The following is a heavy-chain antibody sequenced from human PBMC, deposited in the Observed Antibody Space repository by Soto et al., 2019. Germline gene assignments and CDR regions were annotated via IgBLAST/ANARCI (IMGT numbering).Heavy chain of an antibody. Sequence: QVQLVQSGAEVKKPGASVKVSCKASGYTFSDYYMHWVRQAPGQGLEWMGWINPKSGDTSYAQKFQGGVTMTRDTSISTGHMERSRLRSDDTAVYYCARVKDADYRNWFDPWGQGTLVTVSS. D-gene: IGHD4-17*01. CDR3: ARVKDADYRNWFDP. CDR2: INPKSGDT. J-gene: IGHJ5*02. V-gene: IGHV1-2*02. CDR1: GYTFSDYY.